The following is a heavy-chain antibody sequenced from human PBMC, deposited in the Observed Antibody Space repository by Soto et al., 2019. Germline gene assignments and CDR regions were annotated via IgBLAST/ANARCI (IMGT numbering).Heavy chain of an antibody. CDR2: IDPSDSYT. D-gene: IGHD1-26*01. CDR3: AQSPSIVGATTNWFDP. J-gene: IGHJ5*02. V-gene: IGHV5-10-1*01. CDR1: GYSFTSYW. Sequence: PGESLKISCKGSGYSFTSYWISWVRQMPGKGLEWMGRIDPSDSYTNYSPSFQGHVTISADKSISTAYLQWSSLKASDTAMYYCAQSPSIVGATTNWFDPWGQGTLVTVSS.